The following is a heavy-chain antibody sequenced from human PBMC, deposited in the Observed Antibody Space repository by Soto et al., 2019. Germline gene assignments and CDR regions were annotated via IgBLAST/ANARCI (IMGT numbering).Heavy chain of an antibody. J-gene: IGHJ1*01. CDR2: INAGNSNT. Sequence: ASVKVSCKASGYTFTSYDMHWVRQAPGQRLEWMGWINAGNSNTNNAQKFQGRVTMTTDPSTRTVYMELTSLSSDDTAVYYCARDRRLVGAARPEYFQHWG. D-gene: IGHD1-26*01. CDR3: ARDRRLVGAARPEYFQH. V-gene: IGHV1-3*01. CDR1: GYTFTSYD.